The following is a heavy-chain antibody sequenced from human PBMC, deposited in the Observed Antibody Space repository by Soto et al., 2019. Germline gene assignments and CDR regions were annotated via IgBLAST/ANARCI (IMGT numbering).Heavy chain of an antibody. J-gene: IGHJ5*02. CDR1: GYTFINYD. CDR2: MNPKSGDT. V-gene: IGHV1-8*01. D-gene: IGHD6-6*01. CDR3: ARGAYGSSSGSRGNWFDP. Sequence: QVQLVQSGAEVKKPGASMKVSCKASGYTFINYDINWVRQASGQGLEWMGWMNPKSGDTGYAQKFQGRVTMTTNTTVTTAYLDLSSLTSEDTAVYFCARGAYGSSSGSRGNWFDPWGQGTLVTVSS.